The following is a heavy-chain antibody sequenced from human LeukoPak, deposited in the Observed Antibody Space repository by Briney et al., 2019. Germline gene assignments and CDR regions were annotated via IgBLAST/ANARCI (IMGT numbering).Heavy chain of an antibody. CDR2: ISGSGDNT. D-gene: IGHD6-19*01. V-gene: IGHV3-23*01. Sequence: GGSLRLSXAASGFTFRSYAMNWVRQAPGKGLEWVSAISGSGDNTYYADSVKGRFTISRDNSKNTLYLQMDSLRAEDTAAYYCAKERYSSGWYAYMDVWGKGTTVTVSS. CDR1: GFTFRSYA. J-gene: IGHJ6*04. CDR3: AKERYSSGWYAYMDV.